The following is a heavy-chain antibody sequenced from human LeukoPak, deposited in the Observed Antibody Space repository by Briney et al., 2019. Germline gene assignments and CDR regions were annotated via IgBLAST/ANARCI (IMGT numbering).Heavy chain of an antibody. CDR2: IYTSGST. Sequence: PSETLSLTCTVSGGSISSYYWSWIRQPAGKGLEWIGRIYTSGSTNYNPSLKSRVTISVDTSKNQFSLKLSSVTAADTAVYYCARVSNYDFWSGYPNRGFYMDVWGKGTTVTVSS. V-gene: IGHV4-4*07. D-gene: IGHD3-3*01. J-gene: IGHJ6*03. CDR1: GGSISSYY. CDR3: ARVSNYDFWSGYPNRGFYMDV.